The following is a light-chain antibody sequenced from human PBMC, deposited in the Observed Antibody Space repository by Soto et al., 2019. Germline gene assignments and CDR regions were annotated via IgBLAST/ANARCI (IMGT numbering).Light chain of an antibody. Sequence: QSVLTQPPSVSGAPGQRVTISCTGSSSNIGAGYDVHWYQQLPGTALKLLIYGNSNRPSGVPDRFSGSKSGTSASLAITGLQAEDEADYYCQSYDSSHVVFSGGTKLTVL. CDR2: GNS. CDR3: QSYDSSHVV. CDR1: SSNIGAGYD. J-gene: IGLJ2*01. V-gene: IGLV1-40*01.